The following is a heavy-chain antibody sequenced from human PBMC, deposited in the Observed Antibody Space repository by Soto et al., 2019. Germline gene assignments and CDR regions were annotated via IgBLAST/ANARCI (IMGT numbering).Heavy chain of an antibody. CDR3: AKRSSLSTFDY. J-gene: IGHJ4*02. V-gene: IGHV3-23*01. D-gene: IGHD6-6*01. Sequence: EVQLLQSGGGLVQPGESLRLSCAASGFTVSSYAMSWVRQAPGKGLEWVSVISGSDDSTYYADSVKGRFTISRDNSKNTLYLQMNTMRAEDTAVYYCAKRSSLSTFDYWCAGTLGTVS. CDR2: ISGSDDST. CDR1: GFTVSSYA.